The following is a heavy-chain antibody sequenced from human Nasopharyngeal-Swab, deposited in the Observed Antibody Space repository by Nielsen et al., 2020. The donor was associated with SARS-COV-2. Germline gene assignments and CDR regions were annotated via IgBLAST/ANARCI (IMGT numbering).Heavy chain of an antibody. D-gene: IGHD3-9*01. CDR3: ARDLGGYDILTGYYHYYYYMDV. J-gene: IGHJ6*03. Sequence: WIRQPPGKGLEWIGYIYYSGSTNYNPSLKSRVTISVDTSKNQFSLKLSSVTAADTAVYYCARDLGGYDILTGYYHYYYYMDVWRKGTTVTVSS. CDR2: IYYSGST. V-gene: IGHV4-59*01.